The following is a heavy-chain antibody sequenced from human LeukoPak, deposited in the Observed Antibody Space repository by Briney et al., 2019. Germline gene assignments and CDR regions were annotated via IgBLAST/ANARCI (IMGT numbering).Heavy chain of an antibody. CDR2: IRYDGSNK. Sequence: GGSLRLSCAASGFTFSSYGMHWVRQAPGKGLEWVAFIRYDGSNKYYADSVKGRFTISRDNSKNTLYLQMNSLRAEDTAVYYCAKDGCTNGVCYYYYMDVWGKGTTVTVSS. CDR3: AKDGCTNGVCYYYYMDV. V-gene: IGHV3-30*02. D-gene: IGHD2-8*01. J-gene: IGHJ6*03. CDR1: GFTFSSYG.